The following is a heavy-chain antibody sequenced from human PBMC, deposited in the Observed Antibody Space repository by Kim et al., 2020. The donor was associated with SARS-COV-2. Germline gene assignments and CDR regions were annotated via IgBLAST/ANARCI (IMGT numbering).Heavy chain of an antibody. D-gene: IGHD4-17*01. Sequence: AAPVKGRFTISRDDSKNTLYLQMNSLKTEDTAVYYCTTDQGGSTVTPTDYWGQGTLVTVSS. V-gene: IGHV3-15*01. J-gene: IGHJ4*02. CDR3: TTDQGGSTVTPTDY.